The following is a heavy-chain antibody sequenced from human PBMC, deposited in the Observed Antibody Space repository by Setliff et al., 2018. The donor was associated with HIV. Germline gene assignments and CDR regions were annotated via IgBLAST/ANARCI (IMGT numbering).Heavy chain of an antibody. CDR1: GGSFSGYC. CDR3: VRVSCSSWYSIPRNHYYSMDV. V-gene: IGHV4-34*01. J-gene: IGHJ6*03. D-gene: IGHD6-13*01. Sequence: SETLSLTCAVYGGSFSGYCWSWIRQPPGKGLEWIGEINHSGRTKYNPSLKSRVTTSVDTSKNQFSLRLSSVTAADTAVYYCVRVSCSSWYSIPRNHYYSMDVWGEGTTVTVSS. CDR2: INHSGRT.